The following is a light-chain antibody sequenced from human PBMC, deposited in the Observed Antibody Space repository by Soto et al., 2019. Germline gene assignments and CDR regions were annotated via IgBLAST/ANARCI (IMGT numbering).Light chain of an antibody. CDR2: DVS. J-gene: IGLJ1*01. CDR1: SSDVGGYNY. V-gene: IGLV2-14*01. Sequence: QPVLTQPASVSGSPGQSITISCTGTSSDVGGYNYVSWYQQHPGKAPKLMIYDVSNRPSGVSNRFSGSKSGNTASLTISGFQAEDEADYYCSSYTSSSTLEVFGTGTKVTVL. CDR3: SSYTSSSTLEV.